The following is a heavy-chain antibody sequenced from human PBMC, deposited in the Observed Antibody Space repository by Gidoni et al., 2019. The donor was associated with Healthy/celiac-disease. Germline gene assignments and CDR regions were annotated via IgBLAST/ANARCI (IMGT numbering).Heavy chain of an antibody. V-gene: IGHV1-18*01. CDR1: GYPFTSYG. Sequence: QVQLVQSGAEVQKPGASVNVSCKASGYPFTSYGLSWVRPAPVQGLEWMGWISAYNGNTNYAQKLQGRVTMTTDTSTSTAYMELRSLRSDDTAVYYCARAREMATVDYYYYGMDVWGQGTTVTVSS. CDR3: ARAREMATVDYYYYGMDV. CDR2: ISAYNGNT. D-gene: IGHD4-4*01. J-gene: IGHJ6*02.